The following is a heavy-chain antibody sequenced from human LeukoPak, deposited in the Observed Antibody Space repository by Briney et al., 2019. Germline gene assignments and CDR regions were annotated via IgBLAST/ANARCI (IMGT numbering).Heavy chain of an antibody. CDR3: AKDRRYYDSSGYSHTFDY. D-gene: IGHD3-22*01. V-gene: IGHV3-23*01. J-gene: IGHJ4*02. CDR1: GFTFSSYA. Sequence: GGSLRLSCAASGFTFSSYAMSWVRQAPGKGLEWVSAISGSGGSTYYADSVKGRFTISRDNSKNTLYLQMNSLRAEDTAVYYCAKDRRYYDSSGYSHTFDYWGQGTLVTVSS. CDR2: ISGSGGST.